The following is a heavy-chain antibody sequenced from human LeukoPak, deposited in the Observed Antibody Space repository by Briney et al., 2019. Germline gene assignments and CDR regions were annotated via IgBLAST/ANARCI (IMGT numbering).Heavy chain of an antibody. J-gene: IGHJ6*03. CDR3: ARVGGREKNRAYYYYYMDV. CDR2: INHSGST. CDR1: GGSISSSSYY. V-gene: IGHV4-39*07. D-gene: IGHD1-14*01. Sequence: SETLSLTCTVSGGSISSSSYYWGWIRQPPGKGLEWIGEINHSGSTNYNPSLKSRVTISVDTSKNQFSLKLSSVTAADTAVYYCARVGGREKNRAYYYYYMDVWGKGTTVTVSS.